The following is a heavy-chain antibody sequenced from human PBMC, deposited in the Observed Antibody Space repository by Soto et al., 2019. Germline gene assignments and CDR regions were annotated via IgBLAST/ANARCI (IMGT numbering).Heavy chain of an antibody. Sequence: SETLSLTCVVYGGSFSNYYWSWIRQPPGKGLEWIGEINHSGSTNYNPSLKSRLTISVDRSKKQFSLRLSSVTAADTAVYYCARRYDVGAIVPFPIEPFAPRGQGTLVTVSS. D-gene: IGHD1-26*01. CDR1: GGSFSNYY. CDR3: ARRYDVGAIVPFPIEPFAP. J-gene: IGHJ5*02. CDR2: INHSGST. V-gene: IGHV4-34*01.